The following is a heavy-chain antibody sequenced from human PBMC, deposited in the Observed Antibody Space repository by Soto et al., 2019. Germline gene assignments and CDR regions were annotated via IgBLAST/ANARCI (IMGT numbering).Heavy chain of an antibody. CDR3: VRDVCSGGSCGDDAFDI. CDR2: ISSNGGST. CDR1: GFTFSSYA. J-gene: IGHJ3*02. Sequence: GGSLRLSCSASGFTFSSYAMHWVRQAPGKGLEYVSAISSNGGSTYYADSVKGRFTISRDNSKNTLYLQMSSLRAEDTAVYYCVRDVCSGGSCGDDAFDIWGQGTMVTVSS. D-gene: IGHD2-15*01. V-gene: IGHV3-64D*06.